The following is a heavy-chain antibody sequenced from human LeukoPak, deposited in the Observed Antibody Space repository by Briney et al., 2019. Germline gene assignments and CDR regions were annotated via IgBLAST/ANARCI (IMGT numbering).Heavy chain of an antibody. CDR3: AREGAAAGTSDYYYGMDV. D-gene: IGHD6-13*01. CDR1: GYTFTSYY. V-gene: IGHV1-46*01. J-gene: IGHJ6*02. Sequence: ASVKVSCKASGYTFTSYYIHWVRQAPGQGLEWMGIINPSGGSTSYAQKFQGRVTMTRDTSTSTVYMELSSLRSEDTAVYYCAREGAAAGTSDYYYGMDVWGQGTTVTVSS. CDR2: INPSGGST.